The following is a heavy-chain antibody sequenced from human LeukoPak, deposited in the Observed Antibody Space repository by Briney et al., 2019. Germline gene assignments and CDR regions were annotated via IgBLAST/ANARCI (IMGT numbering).Heavy chain of an antibody. CDR3: ARDYDYGDHWRVPGAKN. CDR1: GFTFSSYW. Sequence: PGGSLRLSCAASGFTFSSYWMSWVRQAPGKGLEWVANIKQDGSEKYYVDSVKGRFTISRDNAKNSLYLQMNSLRAEDTAVYYCARDYDYGDHWRVPGAKNWGQGTLVTVSS. V-gene: IGHV3-7*01. CDR2: IKQDGSEK. D-gene: IGHD4-17*01. J-gene: IGHJ4*02.